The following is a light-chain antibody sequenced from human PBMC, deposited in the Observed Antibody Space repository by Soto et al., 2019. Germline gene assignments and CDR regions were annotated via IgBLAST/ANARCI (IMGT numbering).Light chain of an antibody. Sequence: EIAITQSPDTLSVSPGDRATLSCRASQGVRSDLAWYQQKAGQSPRLLIYGASTRAAETPARFSGSGSETEFTLTISSLQSEDFAVYYCQQYSKWPLTFGGGTKVEIK. J-gene: IGKJ4*01. CDR1: QGVRSD. V-gene: IGKV3-15*01. CDR3: QQYSKWPLT. CDR2: GAS.